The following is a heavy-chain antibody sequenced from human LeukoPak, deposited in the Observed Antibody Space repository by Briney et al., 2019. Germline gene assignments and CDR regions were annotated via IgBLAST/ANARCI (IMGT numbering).Heavy chain of an antibody. CDR1: GYTFTGYY. D-gene: IGHD5-12*01. CDR2: INPNSGGT. CDR3: ARGTLVATDLWFDP. V-gene: IGHV1-2*02. Sequence: ASVKVSCKASGYTFTGYYMHWVRQAPGQGLEWMGWINPNSGGTNYAQKFQGRVTMTRDTSISTAYMELSRLRSDDTAVYCCARGTLVATDLWFDPWGQGTLVTVSS. J-gene: IGHJ5*02.